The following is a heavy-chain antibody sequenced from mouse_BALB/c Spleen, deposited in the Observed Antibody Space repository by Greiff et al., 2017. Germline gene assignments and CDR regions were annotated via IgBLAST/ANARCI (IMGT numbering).Heavy chain of an antibody. CDR1: GFTFSDYY. J-gene: IGHJ4*01. CDR2: ISDGGSYT. D-gene: IGHD2-14*01. V-gene: IGHV5-4*02. Sequence: EVNVVESGGGLVKPGGSLKLSCAASGFTFSDYYMYWVRQTPEKRLEWVATISDGGSYTYYPDSVKGRFTISRDNAKNNLYLQMSSLKSEDTAMYYCAKGNRYDYAMDYWGQGTSVTVSS. CDR3: AKGNRYDYAMDY.